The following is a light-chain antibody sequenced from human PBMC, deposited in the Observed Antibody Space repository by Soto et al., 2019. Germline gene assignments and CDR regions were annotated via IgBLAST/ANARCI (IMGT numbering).Light chain of an antibody. V-gene: IGKV1-27*01. Sequence: DIQMTQSPSSLSASVGDKVTITCRASQGINNDLAWYQQKPGKPPRLLIYAASTLQSGVPSRFSGSGSGTDFTLTITSLQPEDVATYYWQKYNSAPQTFGPGTKVEIK. CDR1: QGINND. CDR2: AAS. J-gene: IGKJ1*01. CDR3: QKYNSAPQT.